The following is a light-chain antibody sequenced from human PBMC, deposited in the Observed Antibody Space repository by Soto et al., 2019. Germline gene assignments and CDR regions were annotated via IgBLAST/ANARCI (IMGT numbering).Light chain of an antibody. Sequence: QSVLTQPPSVSGTPGQRVTISCSGSSSNVGSYTVNWFQQLPGTAPSLLVYGHNQRPSGVPDRFSGSKSGTSASLAISGPQSEDEADYYCAAWDDSLNGRVFGGGTKLTVL. CDR3: AAWDDSLNGRV. CDR2: GHN. J-gene: IGLJ3*02. V-gene: IGLV1-44*01. CDR1: SSNVGSYT.